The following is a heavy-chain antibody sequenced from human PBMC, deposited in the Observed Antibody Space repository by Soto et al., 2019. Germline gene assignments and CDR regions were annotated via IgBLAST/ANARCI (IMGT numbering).Heavy chain of an antibody. V-gene: IGHV4-34*01. D-gene: IGHD6-6*01. J-gene: IGHJ4*02. CDR2: INHSGST. CDR1: GGSFSGYY. Sequence: QVQLQQWGAGLLKPSETLSLTCAVYGGSFSGYYWSWIRQPPGKGLEWIGEINHSGSTNYNPSLKSRVTISVDTSKNQFSLKLSSVTAADTAVYYCARGHRPGSSPSGYWGQGTLVTVSS. CDR3: ARGHRPGSSPSGY.